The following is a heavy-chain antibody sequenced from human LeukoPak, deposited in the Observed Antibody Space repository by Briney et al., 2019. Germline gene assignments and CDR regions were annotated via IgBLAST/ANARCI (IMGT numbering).Heavy chain of an antibody. CDR1: IGSIGNDY. CDR2: GHHSESP. CDR3: ARENKGTVHDSTAAFHY. D-gene: IGHD1-7*01. J-gene: IGHJ4*02. Sequence: SETLSLTCTVSIGSIGNDYWSWLRQSPGKGLEWIAYGHHSESPNYNPSLKSRVTISVDRSNNRFSLQLSSVTAADTAVYYCARENKGTVHDSTAAFHYWGQETLVTVSS. V-gene: IGHV4-59*01.